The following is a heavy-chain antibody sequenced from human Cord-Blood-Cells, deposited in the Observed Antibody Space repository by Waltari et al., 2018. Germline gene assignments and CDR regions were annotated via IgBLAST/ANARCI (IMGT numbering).Heavy chain of an antibody. CDR1: GYSISSGYY. CDR3: ARAELGIGAFDI. Sequence: QVQLQESGPGLVKPSETLSLTCAVSGYSISSGYYWGWIRQPPGKGLEWIGSIYHSGSTYYNPSLKSRVTISVDTSKNQFSLTLSSVTAADTAVYYCARAELGIGAFDIWGQGTMVTVSS. V-gene: IGHV4-38-2*01. CDR2: IYHSGST. J-gene: IGHJ3*02. D-gene: IGHD7-27*01.